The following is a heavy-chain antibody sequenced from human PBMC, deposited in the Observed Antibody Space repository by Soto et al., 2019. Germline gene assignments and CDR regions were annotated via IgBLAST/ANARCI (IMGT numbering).Heavy chain of an antibody. CDR2: ISAYNGNT. J-gene: IGHJ3*02. CDR1: GYTFTSYG. CDR3: ARVTEFRYFDGKAEVDAFDI. Sequence: ASVKVSCKASGYTFTSYGISWVRQAPGQGLEWMGWISAYNGNTNYAQKLQGRVTMTTDTSTSTAYMELRSLRSDDTAVYYWARVTEFRYFDGKAEVDAFDIWGQGTMVTVSS. D-gene: IGHD3-9*01. V-gene: IGHV1-18*01.